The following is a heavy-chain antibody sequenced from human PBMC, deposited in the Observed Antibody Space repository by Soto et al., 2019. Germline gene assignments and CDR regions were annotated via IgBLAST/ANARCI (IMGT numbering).Heavy chain of an antibody. CDR2: ISWNSGSI. CDR1: GFTFDDYA. CDR3: AKDKKASDYDFWSGYGGGFDY. J-gene: IGHJ4*02. D-gene: IGHD3-3*01. Sequence: EVQLVESGGGLVQPGRSLRLSCAASGFTFDDYAMHWVRQAPGKGLEWVSGISWNSGSIGYADSVKGRFTISRDNAKNTLYLQMNSLRAEDTALYYCAKDKKASDYDFWSGYGGGFDYWGQGTLVTVSS. V-gene: IGHV3-9*01.